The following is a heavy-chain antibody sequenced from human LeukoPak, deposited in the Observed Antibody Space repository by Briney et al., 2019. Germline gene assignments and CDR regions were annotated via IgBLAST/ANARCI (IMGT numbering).Heavy chain of an antibody. CDR1: GGTFSSYA. V-gene: IGHV1-2*02. J-gene: IGHJ4*02. CDR3: ARWYSYGFDY. D-gene: IGHD5-18*01. CDR2: INPNSGGT. Sequence: ASVKVSCKASGGTFSSYAISWVRQAPGQGLEWMGWINPNSGGTNYAQKFQGRVTMTRDTSISTAYMELSRLRSDDTAVYYCARWYSYGFDYWGQGTLVTVSS.